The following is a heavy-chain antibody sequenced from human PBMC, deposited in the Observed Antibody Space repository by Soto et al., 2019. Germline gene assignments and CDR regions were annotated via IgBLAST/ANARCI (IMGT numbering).Heavy chain of an antibody. Sequence: ASVKVSCKASGYTFTSYYMHWVRQAPGQGLEWMGIINPSGGSTSYAQKFQGRVTMTRDTSTSTVYMELSSLRSEDTAVYYCARDLGPSVAGTAGVGYYYYYYGMDVWGQGTKVTVSS. CDR2: INPSGGST. CDR1: GYTFTSYY. CDR3: ARDLGPSVAGTAGVGYYYYYYGMDV. D-gene: IGHD6-19*01. J-gene: IGHJ6*02. V-gene: IGHV1-46*01.